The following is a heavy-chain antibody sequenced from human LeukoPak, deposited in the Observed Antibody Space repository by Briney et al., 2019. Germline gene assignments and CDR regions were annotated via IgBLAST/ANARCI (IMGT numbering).Heavy chain of an antibody. J-gene: IGHJ1*01. CDR1: GGSFSGYY. Sequence: PSETLSLTCAVYGGSFSGYYWSWIRQPPGKGLEWIGEINHSGSTNYNPSLKSRVTISVDTSKNQFSLKLSSVTAADTAVYYCARDGGSGYDPADFQHWGQGTLVTVSS. CDR3: ARDGGSGYDPADFQH. V-gene: IGHV4-34*01. CDR2: INHSGST. D-gene: IGHD5-12*01.